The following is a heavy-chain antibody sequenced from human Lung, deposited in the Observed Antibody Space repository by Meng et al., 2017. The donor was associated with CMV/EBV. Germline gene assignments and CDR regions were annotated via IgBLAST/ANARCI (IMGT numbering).Heavy chain of an antibody. CDR3: ASFPPPGKQWLVTDY. V-gene: IGHV4-4*02. CDR2: IYHSGST. CDR1: CGSISRSNW. D-gene: IGHD6-19*01. J-gene: IGHJ4*02. Sequence: VAVEEPRPGLVKASGNLSLPCAVCCGSISRSNWWSWVRQPPGKGLEWIGEIYHSGSTNYNPSLKSRVTISVDKSKNQFSLKLSSVTAADTAVYYCASFPPPGKQWLVTDYWGQGTLVTVSS.